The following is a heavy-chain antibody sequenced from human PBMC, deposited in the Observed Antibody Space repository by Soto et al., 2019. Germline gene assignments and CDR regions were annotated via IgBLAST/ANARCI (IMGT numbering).Heavy chain of an antibody. D-gene: IGHD2-2*01. CDR2: INSDGSRK. Sequence: LRLSCAASGFTFSTYLMHWVRQLPGKGLVWVSRINSDGSRKTYADSVRGRFTVSRDNAKNTLYLQMNSLRDEDTAVYYCKTDVVVVPSSNGPRDYWGQGTLVTVSS. V-gene: IGHV3-74*01. CDR1: GFTFSTYL. J-gene: IGHJ4*02. CDR3: KTDVVVVPSSNGPRDY.